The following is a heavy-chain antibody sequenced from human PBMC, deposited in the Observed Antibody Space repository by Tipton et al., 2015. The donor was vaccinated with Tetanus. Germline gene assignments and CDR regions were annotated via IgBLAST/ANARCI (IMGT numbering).Heavy chain of an antibody. D-gene: IGHD4-23*01. CDR3: ARDPTTVVTNWYFDL. J-gene: IGHJ2*01. Sequence: SLRLSCAASGFTFSSYAMHWVRQAPGKGLEWVAVISYDGSNKYYADSVKGRFTISRDNSKNTLYLQMNSLRAEDTAVYYCARDPTTVVTNWYFDLWGRGTLVTVSS. V-gene: IGHV3-30*04. CDR1: GFTFSSYA. CDR2: ISYDGSNK.